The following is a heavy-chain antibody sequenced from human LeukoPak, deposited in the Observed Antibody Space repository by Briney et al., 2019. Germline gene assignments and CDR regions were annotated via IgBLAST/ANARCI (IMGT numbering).Heavy chain of an antibody. CDR3: ARLPNPYGSGSYYAYYFDY. Sequence: PSETLSLTCIVSGGSISSSVYYWGWIRQPPGKGLEWIGSIYYSGGTYYNSSLKSRVTISVDTSKNQFSLNLSSVTAADTAVYYCARLPNPYGSGSYYAYYFDYWGQGTLVTVSS. D-gene: IGHD3-10*01. V-gene: IGHV4-39*01. CDR2: IYYSGGT. CDR1: GGSISSSVYY. J-gene: IGHJ4*02.